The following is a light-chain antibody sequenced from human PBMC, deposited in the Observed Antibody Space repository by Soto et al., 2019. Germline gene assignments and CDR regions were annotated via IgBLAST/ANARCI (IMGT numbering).Light chain of an antibody. CDR2: GAS. Sequence: IVLTQSPVTLSLSPGERATLSCRSSQSVSSSYLAWYQQKPGQAPRLLIYGASSRATGIPDRFSGSGSGTDFTLTISRLEPEDFAVYYCQYSGSASGWTFGRGTKVDI. V-gene: IGKV3-20*01. J-gene: IGKJ1*01. CDR1: QSVSSSY. CDR3: QYSGSASGWT.